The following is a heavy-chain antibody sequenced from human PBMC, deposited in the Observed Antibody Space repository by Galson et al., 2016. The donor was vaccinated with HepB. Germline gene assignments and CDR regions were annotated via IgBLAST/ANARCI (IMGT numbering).Heavy chain of an antibody. CDR1: GFTVRTLY. Sequence: LRLSCAASGFTVRTLYMSWVRQAPGKGLEWVSVIHSGGSTYYADSVKGRFTVSRDDSKNTVYLQMNSLRVEDTAIYYCAREGFNAFDVWGQGTVVTISS. CDR3: AREGFNAFDV. D-gene: IGHD3-3*01. J-gene: IGHJ3*01. CDR2: IHSGGST. V-gene: IGHV3-53*01.